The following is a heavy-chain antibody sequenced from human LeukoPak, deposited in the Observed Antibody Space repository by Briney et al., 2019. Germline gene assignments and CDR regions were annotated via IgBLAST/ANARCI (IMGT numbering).Heavy chain of an antibody. J-gene: IGHJ4*02. D-gene: IGHD3-3*01. CDR2: ISAYNGNT. Sequence: ASVKVSCKASGYTFTTHNINWVRQAPGQGLEWMGWISAYNGNTNSAQKFQGKVTMTTDTSTNTAYMELRSLTSDDTAVYYCAREKDGPRVTSFGVAPSYFDYWGQGTLVTVSS. CDR3: AREKDGPRVTSFGVAPSYFDY. CDR1: GYTFTTHN. V-gene: IGHV1-18*01.